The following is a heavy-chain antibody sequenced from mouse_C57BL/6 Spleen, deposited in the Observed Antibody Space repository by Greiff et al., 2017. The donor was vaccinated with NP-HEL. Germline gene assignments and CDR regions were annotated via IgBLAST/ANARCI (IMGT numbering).Heavy chain of an antibody. CDR2: IRNKANGYTT. D-gene: IGHD1-1*01. V-gene: IGHV7-3*01. Sequence: EVKLVESGGGLVQPGGSLSLSCAASGFTFTDYYMSWVRQPPGKALEWLGFIRNKANGYTTEYSASVKGRFTISRDNSQSILYLQMNALRAEDSATYYCARSVATPAWFAYWGQGTLVTVSA. CDR3: ARSVATPAWFAY. J-gene: IGHJ3*01. CDR1: GFTFTDYY.